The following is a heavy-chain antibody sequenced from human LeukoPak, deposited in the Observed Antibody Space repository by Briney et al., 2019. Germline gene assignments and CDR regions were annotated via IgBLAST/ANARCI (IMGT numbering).Heavy chain of an antibody. Sequence: GSLRLPCSASGXPFSSYIRNWVRQAPGKGLEWVSSISSSSSYIYYAESVKGRFTISRDNAKNSLYLQMNSLTAEDTAVYYCAREYGSGWYDYWGQGILVTVSS. CDR3: AREYGSGWYDY. J-gene: IGHJ4*02. CDR2: ISSSSSYI. CDR1: GXPFSSYI. V-gene: IGHV3-21*01. D-gene: IGHD6-19*01.